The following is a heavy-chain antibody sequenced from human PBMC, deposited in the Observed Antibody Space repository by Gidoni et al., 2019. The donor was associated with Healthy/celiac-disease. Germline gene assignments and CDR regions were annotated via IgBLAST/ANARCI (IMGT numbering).Heavy chain of an antibody. Sequence: QVQLVQSGAEVKKPGSSVTVSCKASVGTFSSYAISWVRQAPGQGLEWMGGIIPIFGTANYAQKFQGRVTITADESTSTAYMELSSLRSEDTAVYYCASGSIVVVSPARPYYGMDVWGQGTTVTVSS. V-gene: IGHV1-69*01. D-gene: IGHD3-22*01. J-gene: IGHJ6*02. CDR3: ASGSIVVVSPARPYYGMDV. CDR1: VGTFSSYA. CDR2: IIPIFGTA.